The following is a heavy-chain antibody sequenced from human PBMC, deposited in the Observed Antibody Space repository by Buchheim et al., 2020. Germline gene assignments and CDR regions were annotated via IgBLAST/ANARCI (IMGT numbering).Heavy chain of an antibody. D-gene: IGHD3-3*01. V-gene: IGHV1-2*02. CDR1: GYTFTGYN. CDR3: ARGRRITIFGVVIMFAY. CDR2: INPNSGGT. J-gene: IGHJ4*02. Sequence: QVQLVQSGAEVKKPGASVKVSCKASGYTFTGYNMHWVRQAPGQGLEWMGWINPNSGGTNYAQQFQGRVTMTRDTSISTANMELGRLRSDDTAVYYCARGRRITIFGVVIMFAYWGQGTL.